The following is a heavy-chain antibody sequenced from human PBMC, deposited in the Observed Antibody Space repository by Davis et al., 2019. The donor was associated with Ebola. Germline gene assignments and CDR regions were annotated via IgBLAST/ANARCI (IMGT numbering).Heavy chain of an antibody. J-gene: IGHJ4*02. CDR2: IWYDGSNQ. CDR1: GFTFSSHG. Sequence: GESLKISCAASGFTFSSHGMHWVRQVPGKGLEWVAVIWYDGSNQYYADSVKGRFTISRDNSKNTLYLQMYSLRAEDTAVYYCARDLRGYYPGYWGQGTLVTVSS. D-gene: IGHD3-22*01. V-gene: IGHV3-33*08. CDR3: ARDLRGYYPGY.